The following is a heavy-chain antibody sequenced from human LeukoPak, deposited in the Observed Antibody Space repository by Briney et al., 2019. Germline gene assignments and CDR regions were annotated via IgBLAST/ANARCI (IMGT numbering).Heavy chain of an antibody. D-gene: IGHD6-13*01. Sequence: PSETLSLTCTVSGGSISSGDYYWSWIRQPPGKGLEWIGYIYYSGSTYYNPSLKSRVTISVDTSKNQFSLKLSSVTAADTAVYYCAIAAAGRGSAFDIWGQGTMVTVSS. CDR2: IYYSGST. V-gene: IGHV4-30-4*08. CDR3: AIAAAGRGSAFDI. J-gene: IGHJ3*02. CDR1: GGSISSGDYY.